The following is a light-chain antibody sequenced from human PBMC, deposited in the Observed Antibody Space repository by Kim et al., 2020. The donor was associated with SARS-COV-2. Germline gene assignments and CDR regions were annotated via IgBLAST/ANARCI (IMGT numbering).Light chain of an antibody. CDR2: GAS. J-gene: IGKJ4*01. V-gene: IGKV3-15*01. CDR3: QQYNVWPLI. CDR1: QTISTK. Sequence: EVVMTQSPVILSLSPGERATLSCRASQTISTKLAWYQQKPDQPPRLLIYGASTRATDIPARFSGSGSNRDFTLTIDSLQSEDFAVYYCQQYNVWPLIFGGGTKVDIK.